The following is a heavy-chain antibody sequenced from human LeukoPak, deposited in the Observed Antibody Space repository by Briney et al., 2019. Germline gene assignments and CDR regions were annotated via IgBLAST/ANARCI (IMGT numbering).Heavy chain of an antibody. V-gene: IGHV3-21*01. CDR2: ISSSSSYI. D-gene: IGHD6-19*01. Sequence: GGSLRLSCAASGFPFSTYTMNWVRQAPGKGLEWVSSISSSSSYIYYADSVKGRFTISRDNAKNSLYLQMNSLGAEDTAVYYCARDEKVAVAGYYYYYYMDVWGKGTTVTVSS. CDR3: ARDEKVAVAGYYYYYYMDV. J-gene: IGHJ6*03. CDR1: GFPFSTYT.